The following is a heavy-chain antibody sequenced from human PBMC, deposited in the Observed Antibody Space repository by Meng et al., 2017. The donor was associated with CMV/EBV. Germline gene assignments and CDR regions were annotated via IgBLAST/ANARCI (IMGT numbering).Heavy chain of an antibody. CDR2: IYSGGSST. V-gene: IGHV3-23*03. Sequence: GESLKISCAASGFTFSSYWMSWVRQAPGKGLECVSVIYSGGSSTYYADSVKGRFTISRDNSKNTLYLQMNSLRAEDTAVYYCAKTSVDYFDYWGQGTLVTVSS. CDR3: AKTSVDYFDY. CDR1: GFTFSSYW. D-gene: IGHD5/OR15-5a*01. J-gene: IGHJ4*02.